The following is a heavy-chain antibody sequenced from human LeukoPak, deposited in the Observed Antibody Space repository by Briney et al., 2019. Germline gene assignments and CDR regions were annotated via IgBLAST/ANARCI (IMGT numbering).Heavy chain of an antibody. CDR3: ARAKGVSTGYRPTDY. CDR2: ISASGSAT. J-gene: IGHJ4*02. Sequence: GGSLRLSCAAFGFIFSNYGMNWVRQAPGKGLEWVAAISASGSATSYADSVRGRFTISRDNSKSTTYLQMNSLRAEDTAVYYCARAKGVSTGYRPTDYWGQGTLVTVSS. CDR1: GFIFSNYG. V-gene: IGHV3-23*01. D-gene: IGHD3-22*01.